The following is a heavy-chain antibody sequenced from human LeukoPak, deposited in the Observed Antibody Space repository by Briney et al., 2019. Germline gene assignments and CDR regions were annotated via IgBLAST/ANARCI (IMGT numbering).Heavy chain of an antibody. Sequence: SETLSLTCAVYGGSFSGYYWSWIRQPPGKGLEWIGEIDHSGSTNYNPSLKSRVTISVDTSKNQFSLKLGSVTAADTAVYYCARRTPIAVAGMSTDDAFDIWGQGTMVTVSS. CDR1: GGSFSGYY. J-gene: IGHJ3*02. CDR2: IDHSGST. D-gene: IGHD6-19*01. V-gene: IGHV4-34*01. CDR3: ARRTPIAVAGMSTDDAFDI.